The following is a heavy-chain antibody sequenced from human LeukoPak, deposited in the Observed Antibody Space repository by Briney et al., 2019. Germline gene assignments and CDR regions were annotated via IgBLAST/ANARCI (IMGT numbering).Heavy chain of an antibody. D-gene: IGHD3-9*01. CDR2: ISTNGGTT. CDR3: VKDFSHIYEVLTGYYPFDY. CDR1: GFTFSSYA. V-gene: IGHV3-64D*06. J-gene: IGHJ4*02. Sequence: GGSLRLSCSASGFTFSSYAMHWVRQAPGKGLEYVSGISTNGGTTYYADSVKARFTISRDNSKNTLYLQMSSLRAEDTAVFYCVKDFSHIYEVLTGYYPFDYWGQGTPVTVSS.